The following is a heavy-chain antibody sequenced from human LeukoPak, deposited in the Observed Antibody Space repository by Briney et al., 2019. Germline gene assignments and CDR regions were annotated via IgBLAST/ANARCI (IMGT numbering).Heavy chain of an antibody. V-gene: IGHV3-33*01. D-gene: IGHD3-9*01. CDR2: IWYDGGNK. J-gene: IGHJ4*02. CDR3: ARDVQSQLRYFDWLLNS. CDR1: GFSFSSYG. Sequence: TGGSLRLSCAASGFSFSSYGMHWVRQAPGKGLEWVAVIWYDGGNKYYADSVMGRFTSSRDNSKDTLYLQIDSLRGEDTAVYYCARDVQSQLRYFDWLLNSWGQGTLVTVSS.